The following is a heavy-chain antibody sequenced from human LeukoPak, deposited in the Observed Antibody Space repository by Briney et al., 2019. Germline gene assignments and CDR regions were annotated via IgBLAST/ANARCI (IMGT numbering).Heavy chain of an antibody. V-gene: IGHV3-33*06. CDR1: GFTFSSYG. CDR2: IWYDGSNK. CDR3: AKDFTYYGSGSYYDYYFDY. D-gene: IGHD3-10*01. Sequence: GGSLRLSCAASGFTFSSYGMHWVRQAPGKGLEWVAVIWYDGSNKYYADSVEGRFTISRDNSKNTLYLQMNSLRAEDTAVYYCAKDFTYYGSGSYYDYYFDYWGQGTLVTVSS. J-gene: IGHJ4*02.